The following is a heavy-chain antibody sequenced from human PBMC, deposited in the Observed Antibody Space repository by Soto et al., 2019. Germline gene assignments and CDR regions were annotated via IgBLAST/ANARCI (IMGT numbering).Heavy chain of an antibody. Sequence: EASVKVSCKASGGTFSSYAISWVRQAPGQGLEWMGGIIPIFGTANYAQKFQGRVTITADESTSTAYMELSSLRSEDTAVYYCARDRMAKIYYYYGMDVSGQGTKGTVS. J-gene: IGHJ6*02. CDR1: GGTFSSYA. CDR3: ARDRMAKIYYYYGMDV. CDR2: IIPIFGTA. V-gene: IGHV1-69*13. D-gene: IGHD5-12*01.